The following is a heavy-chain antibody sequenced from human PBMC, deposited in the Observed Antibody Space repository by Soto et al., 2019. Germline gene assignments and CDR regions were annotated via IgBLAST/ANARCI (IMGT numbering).Heavy chain of an antibody. CDR2: INQSEGT. CDR3: ARDVYYSASSGYYIWFGR. V-gene: IGHV4-34*01. J-gene: IGHJ5*02. Sequence: SETLSLICAVYGGSFSGYYWSWIRQPPGKGLEWIGEINQSEGTNYNPSHKSRVTISVDTSKNQFPLKLSSVTAADTAVYYCARDVYYSASSGYYIWFGRWDQGTLVTIS. CDR1: GGSFSGYY. D-gene: IGHD3-22*01.